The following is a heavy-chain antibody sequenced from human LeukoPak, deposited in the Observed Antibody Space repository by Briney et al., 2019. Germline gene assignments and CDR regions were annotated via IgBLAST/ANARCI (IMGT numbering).Heavy chain of an antibody. CDR1: GFTFAGHA. D-gene: IGHD6-19*01. CDR3: AREGRIAVAGTVYFDY. CDR2: ISGSGGST. Sequence: GGSLRLSCAASGFTFAGHAMSWVRQAPGEGLEWVSAISGSGGSTYYADSVKGRFTISRDNSKNTLYLQMNSLRAEDTAVYYCAREGRIAVAGTVYFDYWGQGTLVTVSS. V-gene: IGHV3-23*01. J-gene: IGHJ4*02.